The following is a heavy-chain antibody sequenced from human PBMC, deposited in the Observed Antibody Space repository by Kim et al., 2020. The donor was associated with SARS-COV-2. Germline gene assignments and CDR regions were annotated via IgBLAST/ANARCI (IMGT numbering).Heavy chain of an antibody. D-gene: IGHD4-17*01. Sequence: ASVKVSCKVSGYTLTELSMHWVRQAPGKGLEWMGGFDPEDGETIYAQKFQGRVTMTEDTSTDTAYMELSSLRSEDTAVYYCATFTVTTRPPNYYYYYYMDVWGKGTTVTVSS. V-gene: IGHV1-24*01. CDR2: FDPEDGET. J-gene: IGHJ6*03. CDR3: ATFTVTTRPPNYYYYYYMDV. CDR1: GYTLTELS.